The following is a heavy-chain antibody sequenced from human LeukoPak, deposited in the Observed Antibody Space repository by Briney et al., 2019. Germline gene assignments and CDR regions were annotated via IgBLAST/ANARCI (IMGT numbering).Heavy chain of an antibody. CDR2: IDWDDDK. D-gene: IGHD6-6*01. Sequence: SGPTLVNPTQTLTLTCTFSGFSHSTSGMCVSWIRQPPGKALEWLALIDWDDDKYYSTSLKTRLTISKDTSKNQVVLTMTNMDPVDTATYYCARIRVEYSSSSDYYYYGMDVWGQGTTVTVSS. CDR3: ARIRVEYSSSSDYYYYGMDV. V-gene: IGHV2-70*01. CDR1: GFSHSTSGMC. J-gene: IGHJ6*02.